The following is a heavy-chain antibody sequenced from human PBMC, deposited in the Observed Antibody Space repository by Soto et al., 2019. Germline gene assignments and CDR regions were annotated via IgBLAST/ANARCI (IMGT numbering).Heavy chain of an antibody. CDR2: IIPYYNTL. Sequence: QAQVVQSGAEVRKPGSSVKLSCKASEVTFNSYAIAWVRQAPGQGLEWMGGIIPYYNTLNYAQKFQDRVTITADDSTNTVYMELSSLRSDDTAVYFCASGASRWYPYFFGSRAQGTVVSVHS. CDR3: ASGASRWYPYFFGS. D-gene: IGHD6-13*01. J-gene: IGHJ4*02. V-gene: IGHV1-69*01. CDR1: EVTFNSYA.